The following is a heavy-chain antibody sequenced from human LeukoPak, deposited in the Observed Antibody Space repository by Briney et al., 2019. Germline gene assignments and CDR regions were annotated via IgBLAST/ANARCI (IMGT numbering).Heavy chain of an antibody. CDR3: ARITSGYDSWIAEYFQH. V-gene: IGHV1-69*04. CDR2: IIPILGIA. Sequence: ASVKVSCKASGGTFSSYAISWVRQAPGQGLEWMGRIIPILGIANYAQKFQGRVTITADKSTSTAYMELSSLRPEDTAVYYCARITSGYDSWIAEYFQHWGQGTLVTVSS. J-gene: IGHJ1*01. CDR1: GGTFSSYA. D-gene: IGHD5-12*01.